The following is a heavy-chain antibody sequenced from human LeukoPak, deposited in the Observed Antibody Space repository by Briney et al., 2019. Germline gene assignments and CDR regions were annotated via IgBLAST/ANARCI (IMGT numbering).Heavy chain of an antibody. CDR1: GFTFSSYA. Sequence: PGRSLRLSCAASGFTFSSYAMHWVRQAPGKGLEWVAVISYDGSNKYYADSVKGRFTISRDNSKNTLYLQMNSLRAEGTAVYYCARVPSYSSSSYYYYYYYMDVWGKGTTVTVSS. CDR2: ISYDGSNK. J-gene: IGHJ6*03. V-gene: IGHV3-30*01. CDR3: ARVPSYSSSSYYYYYYYMDV. D-gene: IGHD6-6*01.